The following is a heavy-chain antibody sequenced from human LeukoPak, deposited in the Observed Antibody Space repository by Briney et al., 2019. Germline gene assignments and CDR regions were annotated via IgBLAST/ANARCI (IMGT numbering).Heavy chain of an antibody. CDR3: ARGSSSWYRHFDY. J-gene: IGHJ4*02. Sequence: KPSETLSLTCTVSGDSISNYFWSWIRQPPRKGLEWMAYVHYSGSTNYNPSLKSRVTISVDKSKNQFSLKLSSVTAADTAVYYCARGSSSWYRHFDYWGQGTLVTVSS. CDR2: VHYSGST. V-gene: IGHV4-59*12. CDR1: GDSISNYF. D-gene: IGHD6-13*01.